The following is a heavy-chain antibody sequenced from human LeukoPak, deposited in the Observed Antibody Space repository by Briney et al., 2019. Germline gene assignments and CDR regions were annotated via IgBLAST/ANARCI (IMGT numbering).Heavy chain of an antibody. Sequence: SESLSLTCTVSRYSISNGYYWGWIRQSPGKGLEWIGNLYHSGSTNYNPSLKSRVTISADKSKNQFSLKLSSVTAADTAVYYCARSHTVTTYYYYYMDVWGKGTTVTVSS. CDR2: LYHSGST. J-gene: IGHJ6*03. D-gene: IGHD4-17*01. CDR3: ARSHTVTTYYYYYMDV. V-gene: IGHV4-38-2*02. CDR1: RYSISNGYY.